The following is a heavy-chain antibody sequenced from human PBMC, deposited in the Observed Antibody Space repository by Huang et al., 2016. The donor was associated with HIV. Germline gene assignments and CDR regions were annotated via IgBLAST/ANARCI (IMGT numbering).Heavy chain of an antibody. D-gene: IGHD4-17*01. J-gene: IGHJ4*02. V-gene: IGHV1-8*02. CDR1: GYTFTNYD. CDR3: ARSAYGDLDY. CDR2: RNPNTGNT. Sequence: QVHLVQSGAEVKKPGASVKVSCKASGYTFTNYDINWVRQAPGRGLEWMGWRNPNTGNTGFAQSVQGRVTMTRKTSITTAYMELTSLTSEDTAVYYCARSAYGDLDYWGLGTLVIVSS.